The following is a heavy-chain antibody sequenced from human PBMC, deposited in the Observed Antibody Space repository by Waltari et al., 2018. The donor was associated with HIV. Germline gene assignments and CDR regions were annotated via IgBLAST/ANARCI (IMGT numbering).Heavy chain of an antibody. CDR2: ISYDGSNK. CDR3: ARDTHYGMDV. Sequence: QVQLVESGGGVVQPGKSLSLSCAASGFPFSSYAMHWVRQAPGKGLEWVAVISYDGSNKYSAYSVKGRFTISRDNSKNTLYLQMNSLRAEDTAMYYCARDTHYGMDVWGQGTTVTVSS. CDR1: GFPFSSYA. V-gene: IGHV3-30-3*01. J-gene: IGHJ6*02.